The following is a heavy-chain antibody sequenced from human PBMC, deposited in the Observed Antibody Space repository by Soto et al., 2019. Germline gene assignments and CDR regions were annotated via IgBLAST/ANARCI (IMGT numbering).Heavy chain of an antibody. CDR2: ISPYTGNT. D-gene: IGHD3-16*01. V-gene: IGHV1-18*01. CDR1: GYIFVNYG. CDR3: VMVDNYVTPTPQDV. J-gene: IGHJ6*02. Sequence: QVQLVQSGDEVKKPGASVKVSCKASGYIFVNYGIACVRQAPGQGLGWMGRISPYTGNTHSATKVQGRLTMTTDTSTSTAYMDLGSLTSDDTAVYYCVMVDNYVTPTPQDVWGQGTTVTFSS.